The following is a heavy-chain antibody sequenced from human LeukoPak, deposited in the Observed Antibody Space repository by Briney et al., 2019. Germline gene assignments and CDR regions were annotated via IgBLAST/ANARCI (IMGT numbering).Heavy chain of an antibody. Sequence: PGGSLRLSCAASGFTFNSYWMSWVRQAPGKGLEWVANIKEDGSEKYYVDSVKGRFTISRVNARKSLFLQLNSLRAEDTAVYYCARDTIWFGEPTPTWFDPRGQGTRVTVSS. CDR2: IKEDGSEK. CDR3: ARDTIWFGEPTPTWFDP. J-gene: IGHJ5*02. V-gene: IGHV3-7*01. D-gene: IGHD3-10*01. CDR1: GFTFNSYW.